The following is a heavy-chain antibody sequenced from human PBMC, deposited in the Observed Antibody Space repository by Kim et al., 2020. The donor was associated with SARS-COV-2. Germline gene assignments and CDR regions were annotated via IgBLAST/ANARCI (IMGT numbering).Heavy chain of an antibody. J-gene: IGHJ2*01. CDR2: ISAYNGNT. CDR1: GYTFTSYG. Sequence: ASVKVSCKASGYTFTSYGISWVRQAPGQGLEWMGWISAYNGNTNYAQKHQGRVTMTTDTSTSTAYMELRSLRSDDTAVYYCAISSSGFGELLHYWYFDLWGRGTLVTVSS. D-gene: IGHD3-10*01. V-gene: IGHV1-18*04. CDR3: AISSSGFGELLHYWYFDL.